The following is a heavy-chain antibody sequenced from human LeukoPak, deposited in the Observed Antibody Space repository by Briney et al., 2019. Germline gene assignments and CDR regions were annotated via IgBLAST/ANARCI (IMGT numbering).Heavy chain of an antibody. V-gene: IGHV3-9*01. CDR3: ARVYGSGSYTDY. CDR2: ISWNSGSI. D-gene: IGHD3-10*01. CDR1: GFTFDDYA. Sequence: GGSLRLSCAASGFTFDDYAMHWVRQAPGKGLEWVSGISWNSGSIGYADSVKGRFTISRDNAENSLYLQMNSLRAEDTAVYYCARVYGSGSYTDYWGQGTLVTVSS. J-gene: IGHJ4*02.